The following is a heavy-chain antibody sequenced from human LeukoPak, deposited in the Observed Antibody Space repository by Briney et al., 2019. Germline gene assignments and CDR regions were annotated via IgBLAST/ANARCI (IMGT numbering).Heavy chain of an antibody. CDR2: IYYTGAT. D-gene: IGHD5-18*01. CDR1: GGSISSYY. J-gene: IGHJ4*02. V-gene: IGHV4-59*01. Sequence: SETLSLTCTVSGGSISSYYWSWIRLPPGKGLEWIGYIYYTGATYYNPSLKSRVTISLDTSKNQFSLRLSSVTAADAAVYYCARAGYSYGTGYYFDYWGQGALVTVSS. CDR3: ARAGYSYGTGYYFDY.